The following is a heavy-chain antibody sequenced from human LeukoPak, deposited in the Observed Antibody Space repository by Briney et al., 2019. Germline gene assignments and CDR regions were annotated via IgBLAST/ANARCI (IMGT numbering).Heavy chain of an antibody. Sequence: GGSLRLSCGASGFTFSTYGMHWVRQAPGKGLEWVALISYDGSTKYSTDSVKGRFTISRDNSKNTLYLQMNSLRPEDTAVYYCAGHFGAWHYFDYWGQGTLVTVSS. CDR3: AGHFGAWHYFDY. J-gene: IGHJ4*02. D-gene: IGHD3-3*01. CDR2: ISYDGSTK. V-gene: IGHV3-30*19. CDR1: GFTFSTYG.